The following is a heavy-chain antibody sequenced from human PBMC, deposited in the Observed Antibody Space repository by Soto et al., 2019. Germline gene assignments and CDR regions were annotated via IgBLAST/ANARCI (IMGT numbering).Heavy chain of an antibody. Sequence: GASVKVSCKASGYTFTSYAMHWVLQGPGQRLEWMGWINPNSGGTNYAQKFQGRVTMTRDTSISTAYMELSRLRSDDTAVYYCASPNSSGYYYDAFDIWGQATMVTVSS. CDR3: ASPNSSGYYYDAFDI. CDR2: INPNSGGT. D-gene: IGHD3-22*01. J-gene: IGHJ3*02. CDR1: GYTFTSYA. V-gene: IGHV1-2*02.